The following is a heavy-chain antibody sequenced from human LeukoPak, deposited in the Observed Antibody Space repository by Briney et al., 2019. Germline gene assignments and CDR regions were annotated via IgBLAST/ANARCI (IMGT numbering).Heavy chain of an antibody. CDR2: IKQDGSET. V-gene: IGHV3-7*01. J-gene: IGHJ3*02. CDR1: GFTFSSSW. D-gene: IGHD2/OR15-2a*01. Sequence: GGSLRLSCVVSGFTFSSSWMTWVRQAPGKGLEWVANIKQDGSETHYVDSVKGRFTISRDNAKSSLYLQMNSLRAEDTAVYYCAREPGIGYAFDIWGHGTVVTVFS. CDR3: AREPGIGYAFDI.